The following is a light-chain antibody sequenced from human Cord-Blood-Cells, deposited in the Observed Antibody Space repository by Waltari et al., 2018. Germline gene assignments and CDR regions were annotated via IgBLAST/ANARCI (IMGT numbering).Light chain of an antibody. J-gene: IGKJ4*01. V-gene: IGKV1-39*01. CDR3: QQSYRTPLT. Sequence: DIQMTQSPSSLSASVGDRVTITFRASQSISSYLNWYQQKPGKAPKLLIYAASSLQSGVPSRFSGSGSGTDFTLTISSVQPEDVATYYCQQSYRTPLTFGGGTKVEIK. CDR1: QSISSY. CDR2: AAS.